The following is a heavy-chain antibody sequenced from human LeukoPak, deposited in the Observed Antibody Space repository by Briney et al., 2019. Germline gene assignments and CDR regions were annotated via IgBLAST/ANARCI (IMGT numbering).Heavy chain of an antibody. CDR1: GFTFTSSA. V-gene: IGHV1-58*01. D-gene: IGHD6-19*01. CDR3: AAAESSGWYAFYYYYGMDV. Sequence: ASVTVSCTASGFTFTSSAVQWVRQARGQRLEWIGWIVVGSGNTNYAQKFQERVTITRDMSTSTAYMELSSLRSEDTAVYYCAAAESSGWYAFYYYYGMDVWGQGTTVTVSS. CDR2: IVVGSGNT. J-gene: IGHJ6*02.